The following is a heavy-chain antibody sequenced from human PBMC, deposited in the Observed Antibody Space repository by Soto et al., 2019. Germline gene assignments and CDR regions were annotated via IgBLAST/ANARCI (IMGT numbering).Heavy chain of an antibody. Sequence: SETLCLTCTVSGGSISSSSYYWGWIRQPPGKGLEWIGSIYYSGSTYYNPSLKSRVTISVDTSKNQFSLKLSSVTAADTAVYYCASPVSYYYDSSGYYYGYWYFDLWGRGTLVTVSS. CDR1: GGSISSSSYY. CDR3: ASPVSYYYDSSGYYYGYWYFDL. CDR2: IYYSGST. D-gene: IGHD3-22*01. V-gene: IGHV4-39*01. J-gene: IGHJ2*01.